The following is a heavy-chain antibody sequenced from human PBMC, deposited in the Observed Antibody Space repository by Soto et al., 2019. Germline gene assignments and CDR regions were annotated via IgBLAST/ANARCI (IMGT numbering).Heavy chain of an antibody. CDR1: GFTVSSNY. V-gene: IGHV3-66*01. Sequence: EVQLVESGGGLVQPGGSLRLSCAASGFTVSSNYMSWVRQAPGKGLEWVSVIYSGGTTYYADSVKGRFIISRDNSKNTLYLQLNSRRAEDTAVYYCARNGDSSDYRRLFDSWGQGSLVTVSS. CDR2: IYSGGTT. CDR3: ARNGDSSDYRRLFDS. J-gene: IGHJ5*01. D-gene: IGHD3-22*01.